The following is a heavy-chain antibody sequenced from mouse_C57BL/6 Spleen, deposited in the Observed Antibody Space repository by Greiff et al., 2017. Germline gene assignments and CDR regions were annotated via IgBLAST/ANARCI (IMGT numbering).Heavy chain of an antibody. D-gene: IGHD3-3*01. CDR1: GYTFTDYY. V-gene: IGHV1-19*01. J-gene: IGHJ4*01. CDR3: AREWDNYAMDY. Sequence: EVQLQQSGPVLVKPGASVQMSCKASGYTFTDYYMHWVKQSHGQSLEWIGVINPYNGGTSYNQKFKGKATLTVDKSSSTAYMELNSLTSEDSAVYYCAREWDNYAMDYWGQGTSVTGAS. CDR2: INPYNGGT.